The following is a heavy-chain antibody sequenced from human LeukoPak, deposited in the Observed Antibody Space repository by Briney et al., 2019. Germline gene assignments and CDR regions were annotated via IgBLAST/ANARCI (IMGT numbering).Heavy chain of an antibody. CDR1: GGSISSYY. J-gene: IGHJ4*02. CDR2: IYYSGST. Sequence: SETLSLTCTVSGGSISSYYWSWIRQPPGKGLGWIGYIYYSGSTNYNPSLKSRVTISVDTSKNQFSPKLSSVTAADTAVYYCARKKSGAAWVFDYWGQGTLVTVSS. V-gene: IGHV4-59*01. CDR3: ARKKSGAAWVFDY. D-gene: IGHD2-21*01.